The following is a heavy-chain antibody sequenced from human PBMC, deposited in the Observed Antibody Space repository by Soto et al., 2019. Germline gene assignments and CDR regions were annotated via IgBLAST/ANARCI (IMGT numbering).Heavy chain of an antibody. CDR3: ERGSNGSGSYYGVAY. CDR2: ISSSSSTI. Sequence: EVQLVESGGGLVQPGGSLRLSCAASGFTFSSYSMNWVRQAPGKGLEWVSYISSSSSTIYYADSVKGRFTISRDNAKNSLYLQMNCLGAEDTAVYYRERGSNGSGSYYGVAYWGRGTLVTVCS. J-gene: IGHJ4*02. CDR1: GFTFSSYS. V-gene: IGHV3-48*01. D-gene: IGHD3-10*01.